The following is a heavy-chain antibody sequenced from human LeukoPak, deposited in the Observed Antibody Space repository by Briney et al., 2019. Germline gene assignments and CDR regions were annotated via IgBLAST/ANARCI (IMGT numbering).Heavy chain of an antibody. V-gene: IGHV4-39*01. D-gene: IGHD6-6*01. CDR1: GGSISSSSYY. CDR3: ATSYSSSPLIDY. Sequence: PSETLSLTCTVSGGSISSSSYYWGWIRQPPGKGLEWIGSIYYSGSTYYNPSLKSRVTISVDTSKNQFSLKLSSVTAADTAVYYCATSYSSSPLIDYWGQGTLVTVSS. CDR2: IYYSGST. J-gene: IGHJ4*02.